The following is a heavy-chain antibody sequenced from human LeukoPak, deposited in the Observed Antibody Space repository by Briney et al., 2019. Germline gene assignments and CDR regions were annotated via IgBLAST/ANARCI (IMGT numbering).Heavy chain of an antibody. CDR2: INPNSGGT. CDR3: ARDRPYGGNDLYYYYYYMDV. CDR1: GYTFTGYY. Sequence: ASVKVSCKASGYTFTGYYMHWVRQAPGQGLEWMGWINPNSGGTNYAQKFQGRVTMTRDTSISTAYMELSRLRSDDTAVYYCARDRPYGGNDLYYYYYYMDVWGKGTTVTVSS. D-gene: IGHD4-23*01. V-gene: IGHV1-2*02. J-gene: IGHJ6*03.